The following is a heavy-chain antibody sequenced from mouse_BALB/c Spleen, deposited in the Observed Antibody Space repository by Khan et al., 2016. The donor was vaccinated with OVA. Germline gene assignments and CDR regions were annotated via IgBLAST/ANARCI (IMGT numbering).Heavy chain of an antibody. J-gene: IGHJ4*01. D-gene: IGHD1-1*01. CDR2: IDPYSGGT. CDR1: GYSFTDYN. Sequence: VRLQQSGPELVKPGASVKVSCKASGYSFTDYNMYWVKQSHGKSLEWIGYIDPYSGGTTYNQKFKGKATLTVDKSSSTAFMHLNSLTSEDSAVYYCARMIITTDYYAMDYWGQGTSVTVSS. V-gene: IGHV1S135*01. CDR3: ARMIITTDYYAMDY.